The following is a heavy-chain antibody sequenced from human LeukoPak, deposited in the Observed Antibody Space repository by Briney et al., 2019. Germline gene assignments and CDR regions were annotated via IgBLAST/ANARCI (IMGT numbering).Heavy chain of an antibody. CDR2: IIPILGIA. J-gene: IGHJ4*02. CDR1: GGTFSSYA. CDR3: ARGAPGSYCSGGSCPYFDY. Sequence: SVKVSCKASGGTFSSYAISWVRQAPGQGLEWMGRIIPILGIANYAQKFQGRVTITADKSTSTAYMELSSLRSEDTAVYYCARGAPGSYCSGGSCPYFDYWGQGTLVSVSS. V-gene: IGHV1-69*04. D-gene: IGHD2-15*01.